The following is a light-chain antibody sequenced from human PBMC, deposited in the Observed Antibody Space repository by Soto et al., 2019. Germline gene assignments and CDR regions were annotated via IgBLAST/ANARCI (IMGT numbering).Light chain of an antibody. V-gene: IGKV3-20*01. CDR2: GAY. Sequence: EIVLTQSPGTLSLSPGERATLSCRASQSVSSSYLAWYQQKPGQAPRLLIYGAYSRATGSPDRFSGSGSGTDFTLTIRRLEPEDFAVYYCKQYGSSPITFGQGTRLEIK. J-gene: IGKJ5*01. CDR3: KQYGSSPIT. CDR1: QSVSSSY.